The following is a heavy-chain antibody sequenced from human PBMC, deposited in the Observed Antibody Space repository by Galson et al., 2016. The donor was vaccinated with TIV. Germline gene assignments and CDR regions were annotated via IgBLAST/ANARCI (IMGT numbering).Heavy chain of an antibody. J-gene: IGHJ6*03. V-gene: IGHV4-38-2*01. D-gene: IGHD3-22*01. Sequence: ETLSLTCAVSGYSITSAYHWGWIRQPPGKGLEWIGSIHHSGSTYYNPSLKSRVTISVDTSKNQFSLKLSSVTAADTAVYYCARGKGSSGYYYSYYYMDVWGKGTTVTVSS. CDR1: GYSITSAYH. CDR2: IHHSGST. CDR3: ARGKGSSGYYYSYYYMDV.